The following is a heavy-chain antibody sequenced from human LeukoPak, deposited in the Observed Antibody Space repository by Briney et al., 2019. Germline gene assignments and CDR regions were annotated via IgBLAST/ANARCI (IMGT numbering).Heavy chain of an antibody. Sequence: GGSLRLSCAASGFTFSSYAMHWVHQAPGKGLEWVAVISYDGSNKYYADSKNTLYLQMNSLRAEDTAVYYCARDQAGTGTTDAFDIWGQGTMVTVSS. CDR3: ARDQAGTGTTDAFDI. CDR2: ISYDGSNK. D-gene: IGHD1-7*01. CDR1: GFTFSSYA. J-gene: IGHJ3*02. V-gene: IGHV3-30-3*01.